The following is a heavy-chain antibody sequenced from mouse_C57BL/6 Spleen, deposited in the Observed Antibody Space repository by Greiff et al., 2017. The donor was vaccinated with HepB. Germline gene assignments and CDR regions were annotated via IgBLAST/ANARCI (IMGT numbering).Heavy chain of an antibody. J-gene: IGHJ3*01. CDR2: INPNNGGT. D-gene: IGHD2-4*01. Sequence: EVQLQQSRPELVKPGASVKISCKASGYTFTDYYMNWVKQSHGKSLEWIGDINPNNGGTSYNQKFKGKATLTVDKSSSTAYMELRSLTSEDSAVYYCARSGYYDYDGGAWFAYWGQGTLVTVSA. V-gene: IGHV1-26*01. CDR3: ARSGYYDYDGGAWFAY. CDR1: GYTFTDYY.